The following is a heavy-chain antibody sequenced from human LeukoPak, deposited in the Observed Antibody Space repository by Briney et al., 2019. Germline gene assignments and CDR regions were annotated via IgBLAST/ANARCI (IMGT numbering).Heavy chain of an antibody. D-gene: IGHD3-22*01. CDR3: AKDWYYDSTGLQYDY. CDR1: GFTFSSYA. CDR2: ISGSGGST. Sequence: GRSLRLSCAASGFTFSSYAMSWVRQAPGKGLEWVSAISGSGGSTYYADSVKGRFTVSRDNSQNTLYLQMNTLRAEDTAVYYCAKDWYYDSTGLQYDYWGQGTLVTVSS. J-gene: IGHJ4*02. V-gene: IGHV3-23*01.